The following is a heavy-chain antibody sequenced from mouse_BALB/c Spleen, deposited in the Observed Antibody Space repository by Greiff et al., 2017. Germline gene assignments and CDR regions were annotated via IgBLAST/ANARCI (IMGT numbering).Heavy chain of an antibody. CDR2: ISCYNGAT. CDR3: ARGAGRLLGNFDY. D-gene: IGHD2-3*01. Sequence: LVKTGASVKISCKASGYSFTGYYMHWVKQSHGKSLEWIGYISCYNGATSYNQKFKGKATFTVDTSSSTAYMQFNSLTSEDSAVYYCARGAGRLLGNFDYWGQGTTLTVSS. J-gene: IGHJ2*01. CDR1: GYSFTGYY. V-gene: IGHV1S34*01.